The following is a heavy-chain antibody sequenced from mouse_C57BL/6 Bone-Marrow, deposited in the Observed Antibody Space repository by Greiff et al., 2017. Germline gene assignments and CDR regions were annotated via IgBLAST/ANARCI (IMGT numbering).Heavy chain of an antibody. D-gene: IGHD1-1*02. CDR2: ISYDGST. V-gene: IGHV3-6*01. Sequence: EVKLVEPGPGLVKPSQSLSLTCSVTGYSITSGYYWNWIRQFPGNKLEWMGYISYDGSTNYNPSLKNRTSITRDTSKNQFFRKMYSGTTEETAADYCARDLNWWYFDYWGQGTTLTVSS. CDR1: GYSITSGYY. CDR3: ARDLNWWYFDY. J-gene: IGHJ2*01.